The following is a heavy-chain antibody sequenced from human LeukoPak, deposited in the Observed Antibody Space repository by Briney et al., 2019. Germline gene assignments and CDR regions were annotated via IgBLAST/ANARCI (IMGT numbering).Heavy chain of an antibody. CDR1: GYTFTSYD. Sequence: ASVKVSCKASGYTFTSYDINWVRQATGQGLEWMGWMNPNSGNTGYAQKFQGRVTMTRNTSISTAYMELSSLRSEDTAVYYCARDGVVRGVMRYWGQGALVTVSS. J-gene: IGHJ4*02. CDR2: MNPNSGNT. CDR3: ARDGVVRGVMRY. D-gene: IGHD3-10*01. V-gene: IGHV1-8*01.